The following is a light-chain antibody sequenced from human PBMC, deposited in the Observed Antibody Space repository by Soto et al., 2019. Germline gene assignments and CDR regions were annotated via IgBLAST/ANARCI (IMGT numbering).Light chain of an antibody. CDR3: KKYGNFWT. J-gene: IGKJ1*01. Sequence: TVLTQSPGTLSLSPGERATLSCRASQNVSSNLLVWYKQHPGQAPRLLIYGASSRATGIPDMFTGSRSATDFSLSIRRLETDEFPVYDCKKYGNFWTFDPGTNVEIK. V-gene: IGKV3-20*01. CDR2: GAS. CDR1: QNVSSNL.